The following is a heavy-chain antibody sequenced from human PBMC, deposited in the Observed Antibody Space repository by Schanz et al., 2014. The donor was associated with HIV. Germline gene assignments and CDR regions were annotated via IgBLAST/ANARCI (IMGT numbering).Heavy chain of an antibody. V-gene: IGHV1-69*01. J-gene: IGHJ3*02. CDR2: IIPIFGTP. D-gene: IGHD1-26*01. CDR3: ARDMPRDGSYFRAFDI. Sequence: QVHLVQSGAEVKTPGTSVKVSCKASGGTFNNYTVTWVRQAPGQGLEWMGGIIPIFGTPHYAQKFQGRVTITADESTSTAYMELSSLRSEDTAVYYCARDMPRDGSYFRAFDIWGQGTMVTVSS. CDR1: GGTFNNYT.